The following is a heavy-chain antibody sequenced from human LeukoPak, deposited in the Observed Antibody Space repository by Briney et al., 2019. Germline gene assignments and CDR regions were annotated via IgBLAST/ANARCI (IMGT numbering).Heavy chain of an antibody. Sequence: SGPALVKPTQTLTLTCTFSGFSLSTSGMCVSWIRQPPGKALEWLARIDWDDDKYYSTSLKTRLTISTDTSKNQVVLTMTNMDPVDTATYYCARIRDSSSSAAFDYWGQGTLVTVSS. V-gene: IGHV2-70*11. D-gene: IGHD6-6*01. CDR2: IDWDDDK. CDR1: GFSLSTSGMC. CDR3: ARIRDSSSSAAFDY. J-gene: IGHJ4*02.